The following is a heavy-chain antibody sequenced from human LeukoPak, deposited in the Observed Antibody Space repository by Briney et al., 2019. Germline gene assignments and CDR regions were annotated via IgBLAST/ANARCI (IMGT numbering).Heavy chain of an antibody. V-gene: IGHV3-13*01. CDR1: GFTFNNYE. Sequence: GGSLRLSCAASGFTFNNYEMHWVRQTAGKGLEWVSAVGIAGDTFYAGSVKSRFSISRDNAESSLFLQMNSLRAGDTAVYYCAREGRMGTADAFDVWGQGTVVTVSS. J-gene: IGHJ3*01. CDR3: AREGRMGTADAFDV. CDR2: VGIAGDT. D-gene: IGHD1-14*01.